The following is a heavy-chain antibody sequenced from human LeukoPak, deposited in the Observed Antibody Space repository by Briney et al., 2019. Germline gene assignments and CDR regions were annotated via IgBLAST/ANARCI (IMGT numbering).Heavy chain of an antibody. J-gene: IGHJ4*02. D-gene: IGHD3-3*01. CDR2: IWYDGSNK. Sequence: GGSLRLSCVASGFTFSSYGMHWVRQAPGKGLEWVAVIWYDGSNKYYADSVKGRFTTSRDNSKNTLYLQMNSLRAEDTAVYYCAKGARRDFWSGYYFDYWGQGTLVTVSS. V-gene: IGHV3-33*06. CDR1: GFTFSSYG. CDR3: AKGARRDFWSGYYFDY.